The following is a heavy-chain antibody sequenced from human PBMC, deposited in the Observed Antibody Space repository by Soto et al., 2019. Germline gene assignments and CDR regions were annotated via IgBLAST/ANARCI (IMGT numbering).Heavy chain of an antibody. Sequence: EVQLLESGGGLVQPGGSLRLSCAASGFTFSSYAMSWVRQAPGKGLEWVSVISGSGDSTYYADSVRGRFTISRDNSKNTLYLQMNSLRAEDTAVYSCAKDRDGAAAGPTKCYGMDVWGQGTTVTVSS. J-gene: IGHJ6*02. CDR2: ISGSGDST. D-gene: IGHD6-13*01. CDR3: AKDRDGAAAGPTKCYGMDV. CDR1: GFTFSSYA. V-gene: IGHV3-23*01.